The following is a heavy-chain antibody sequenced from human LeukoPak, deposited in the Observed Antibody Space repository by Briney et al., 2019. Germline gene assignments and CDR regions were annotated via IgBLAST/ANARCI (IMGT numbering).Heavy chain of an antibody. V-gene: IGHV1-46*01. CDR3: AREYSGWTPFDY. CDR1: GYTFTTYY. Sequence: GASVKVSCKASGYTFTTYYMHWVRQAPGQGLEWMGVINPSGGSTSYAQKFQGRVTMTRDTSTSTVYMELSSLRSEDTAVYYCAREYSGWTPFDYWGQGTLVTVSS. J-gene: IGHJ4*02. D-gene: IGHD6-19*01. CDR2: INPSGGST.